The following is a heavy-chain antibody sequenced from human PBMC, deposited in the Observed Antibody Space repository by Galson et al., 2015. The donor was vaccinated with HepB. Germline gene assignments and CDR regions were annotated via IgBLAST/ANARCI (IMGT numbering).Heavy chain of an antibody. Sequence: SLRLSCAPSGLTVRNNYMSWVRQAPGKGLEWVSLINSGGTTYYADSVKGRFTISRDISKNTLYPQMNSLRGEDSAVYYCARDSFGFSDHWGQGTLVTVSS. J-gene: IGHJ4*02. CDR1: GLTVRNNY. CDR2: INSGGTT. D-gene: IGHD3-16*01. CDR3: ARDSFGFSDH. V-gene: IGHV3-66*02.